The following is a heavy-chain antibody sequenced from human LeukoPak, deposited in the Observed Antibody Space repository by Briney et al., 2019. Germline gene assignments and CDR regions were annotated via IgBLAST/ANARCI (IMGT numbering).Heavy chain of an antibody. J-gene: IGHJ5*02. CDR1: GGSISSYY. V-gene: IGHV4-59*01. CDR3: ARDKLSFGSRYNWFDP. Sequence: SETLSLTCTVSGGSISSYYRSWIRQPPGKGLEWIGYIYYSGSTNYNPSLKSRVTISVDTSKNQFSLKLSSVTVADTAVYYCARDKLSFGSRYNWFDPWGQGSLVTVSS. D-gene: IGHD3-16*01. CDR2: IYYSGST.